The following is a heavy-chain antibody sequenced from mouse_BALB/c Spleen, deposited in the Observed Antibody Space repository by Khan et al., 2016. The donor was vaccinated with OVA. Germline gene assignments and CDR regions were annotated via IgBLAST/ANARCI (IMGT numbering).Heavy chain of an antibody. CDR2: IWGGGGT. Sequence: QVQLKESGPGLVAPSQSLSITCTVSGFSLSRYNVHWVRQPPGKGLEWLGMIWGGGGTDYNXALKSRLSISKDNSKSQVFLKMNSLQTDDTAMYYCARAYYRYDGYYAMDYWGQGTSVTVSS. J-gene: IGHJ4*01. D-gene: IGHD2-14*01. CDR1: GFSLSRYN. CDR3: ARAYYRYDGYYAMDY. V-gene: IGHV2-6-4*01.